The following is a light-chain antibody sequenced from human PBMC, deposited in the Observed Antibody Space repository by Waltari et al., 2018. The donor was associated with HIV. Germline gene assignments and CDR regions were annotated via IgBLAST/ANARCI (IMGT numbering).Light chain of an antibody. CDR1: SSNIGSNT. CDR2: SNY. CDR3: ATWDDSLNGRV. J-gene: IGLJ3*02. Sequence: QSVLTQPPSASGTPGQRVTISCSGSSSNIGSNTVNWYQQLPGTAPNLPIYSNYHRPSGVPDRFSGSKSGTSASLAISGLQSEDEADYYCATWDDSLNGRVFGGGTKLTVL. V-gene: IGLV1-44*01.